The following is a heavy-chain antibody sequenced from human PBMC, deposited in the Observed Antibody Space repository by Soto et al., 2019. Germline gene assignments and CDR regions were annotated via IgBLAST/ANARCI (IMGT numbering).Heavy chain of an antibody. V-gene: IGHV4-59*01. CDR2: IYYNGNT. CDR3: TRANWYSEY. J-gene: IGHJ4*02. D-gene: IGHD7-27*01. Sequence: SETLSLTSTVYGGNFIGYYWSWIRQPPGKGLEWIGYIYYNGNTNYNPSLKSRVTMSVDTSRNQTSLKLTTVTAADTAVYYCTRANWYSEYWGQGTLVTVSS. CDR1: GGNFIGYY.